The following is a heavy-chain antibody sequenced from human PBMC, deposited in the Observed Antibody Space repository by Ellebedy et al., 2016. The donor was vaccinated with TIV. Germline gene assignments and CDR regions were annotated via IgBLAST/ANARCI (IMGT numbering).Heavy chain of an antibody. Sequence: AASVKVSCKASGYTFTTHSISWVRQAPGQGLEWMGSIHNNTGNPTYAQGFTGRFVFSLATSVGTAFLQISSLKAEDTAVYYWVRDEPLSATMVRGVSNYWGQGTLVTVSS. CDR1: GYTFTTHS. J-gene: IGHJ4*02. CDR3: VRDEPLSATMVRGVSNY. D-gene: IGHD3-10*01. V-gene: IGHV7-4-1*02. CDR2: IHNNTGNP.